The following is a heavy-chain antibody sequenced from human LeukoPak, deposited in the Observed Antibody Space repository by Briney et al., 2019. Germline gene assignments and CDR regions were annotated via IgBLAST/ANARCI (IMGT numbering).Heavy chain of an antibody. D-gene: IGHD3-10*01. V-gene: IGHV3-23*01. CDR2: ISGNGHNT. Sequence: GGSLRLSCAASGFTLGNYAMSWVRQAPGKGLEWVSAISGNGHNTYYADSVKGRFTISSESSGNTLYLQMHNLRAEDTAVYYCAKGVRLWFAFYFDYWGQGTVVTVSS. CDR1: GFTLGNYA. J-gene: IGHJ4*02. CDR3: AKGVRLWFAFYFDY.